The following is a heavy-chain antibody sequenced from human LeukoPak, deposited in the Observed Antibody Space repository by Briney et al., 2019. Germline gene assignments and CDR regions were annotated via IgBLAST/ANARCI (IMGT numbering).Heavy chain of an antibody. CDR1: GFTFSGYG. Sequence: GGSLRLSCPASGFTFSGYGMHWVRQAPGKGLEWVAIIWYDGSIKYYTDSVKGRFTISRDNSKNTMYLQMNSLRVEDTAVYYCARIGCSGGSCNPYHYYAIDVWGQGTTVTVSS. D-gene: IGHD2-15*01. CDR2: IWYDGSIK. V-gene: IGHV3-33*01. J-gene: IGHJ6*02. CDR3: ARIGCSGGSCNPYHYYAIDV.